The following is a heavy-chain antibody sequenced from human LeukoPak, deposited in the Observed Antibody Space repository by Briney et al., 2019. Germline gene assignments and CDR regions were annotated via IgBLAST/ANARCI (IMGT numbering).Heavy chain of an antibody. V-gene: IGHV3-23*01. J-gene: IGHJ6*02. CDR2: ISGSGGDT. Sequence: GGSLRLSCAASGFTFSSFAMIWVRQAPGKGLEWVSGISGSGGDTYYADSVKGRFTVSRDNSKSTLYLQMTSLRAEDTAVYFCAKVRFDSSGYYYTYYYYGMDIWGQGTTVTVSS. D-gene: IGHD3-22*01. CDR3: AKVRFDSSGYYYTYYYYGMDI. CDR1: GFTFSSFA.